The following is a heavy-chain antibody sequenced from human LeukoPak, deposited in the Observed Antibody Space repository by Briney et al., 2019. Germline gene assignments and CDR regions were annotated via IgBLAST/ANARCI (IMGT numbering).Heavy chain of an antibody. CDR2: ISPNSGGT. CDR3: ARGANYYDPAFDP. Sequence: ASVKVSCKASGYTFTGYYMHWVRQAPGQGLEWMGWISPNSGGTNYAQKFQGRVTITADKSTSTAYMELSSLRSEDTAVYYCARGANYYDPAFDPWGQGTLVTVSS. CDR1: GYTFTGYY. V-gene: IGHV1-2*02. J-gene: IGHJ5*02. D-gene: IGHD3-22*01.